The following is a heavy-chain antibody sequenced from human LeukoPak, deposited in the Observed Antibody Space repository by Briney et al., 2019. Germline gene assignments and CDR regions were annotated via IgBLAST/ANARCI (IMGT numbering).Heavy chain of an antibody. V-gene: IGHV3-33*06. D-gene: IGHD3-10*01. CDR2: IWYDGSNK. Sequence: GRSLRLSCAASGFTFSSYGMHWVRQAPGKGLEGVAVIWYDGSNKYYADSVKGRFTISRDNSKNTLYLQMNSLRAEDTAVYYCAKSYGSGSYDCFDYWGQGTLVTVSS. J-gene: IGHJ4*02. CDR1: GFTFSSYG. CDR3: AKSYGSGSYDCFDY.